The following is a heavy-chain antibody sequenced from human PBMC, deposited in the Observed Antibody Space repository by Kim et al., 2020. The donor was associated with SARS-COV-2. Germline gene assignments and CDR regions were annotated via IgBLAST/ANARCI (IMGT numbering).Heavy chain of an antibody. J-gene: IGHJ3*02. V-gene: IGHV3-7*01. D-gene: IGHD4-17*01. CDR1: GFTFSSYW. CDR3: ARECLAYGDAFDI. Sequence: GGSLRLSCAASGFTFSSYWMSWVRQAPGKGLEWVANIKQDGSEKYYVDSVKGRFTISRDNAKNSLYLQMNSLRAEDTAVYYCARECLAYGDAFDIWGQGTMVTVSS. CDR2: IKQDGSEK.